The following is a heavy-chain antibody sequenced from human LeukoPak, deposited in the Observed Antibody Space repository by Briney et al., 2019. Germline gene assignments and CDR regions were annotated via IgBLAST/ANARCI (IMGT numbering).Heavy chain of an antibody. V-gene: IGHV3-21*01. Sequence: PGGSLRLSCAASGFTFSRYSMNWVRQAPGKGLEWVSSISISSNYIYYPDSLKGRFTISRDNAKNSLYLQMNSLRAEDTAVYYCARDLADYYGSGVDYWGQGTLVTVSS. CDR3: ARDLADYYGSGVDY. CDR1: GFTFSRYS. D-gene: IGHD3-10*01. CDR2: ISISSNYI. J-gene: IGHJ4*02.